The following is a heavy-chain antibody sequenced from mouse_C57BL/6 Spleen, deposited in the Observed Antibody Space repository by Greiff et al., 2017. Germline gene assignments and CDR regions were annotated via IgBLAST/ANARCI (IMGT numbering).Heavy chain of an antibody. J-gene: IGHJ4*01. CDR2: IDPENGDT. CDR1: GFNIKDDY. Sequence: VQLQQSGAELVRPGASVKLSCTASGFNIKDDYMHWVKQRPEQGLEWIGWIDPENGDTEYASKFQGKATITADTSSNTAYLQLSSRTSEDTAVYYCTTDYGNYRAMDDWGQGTSVTVSS. D-gene: IGHD2-1*01. CDR3: TTDYGNYRAMDD. V-gene: IGHV14-4*01.